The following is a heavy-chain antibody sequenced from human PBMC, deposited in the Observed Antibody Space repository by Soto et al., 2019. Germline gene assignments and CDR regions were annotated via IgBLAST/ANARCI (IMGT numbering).Heavy chain of an antibody. V-gene: IGHV4-34*01. D-gene: IGHD2-2*01. Sequence: TSETLSLTCAVYGGSFSGYYWSWIRQPPGKGLEWIGEINHSGSTNYNPSLKSRVTISVDTSKNQFSLKLSSVTAADTAVYYCATGVRVPAAMSGDYYYYMDVWGKGTTVTVSS. J-gene: IGHJ6*03. CDR2: INHSGST. CDR3: ATGVRVPAAMSGDYYYYMDV. CDR1: GGSFSGYY.